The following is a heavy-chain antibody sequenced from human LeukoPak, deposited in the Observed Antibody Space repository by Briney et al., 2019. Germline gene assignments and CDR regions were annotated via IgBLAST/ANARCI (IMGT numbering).Heavy chain of an antibody. V-gene: IGHV3-21*01. D-gene: IGHD3-22*01. CDR1: GFTFSSYS. CDR2: ISSSSSYI. Sequence: GGSLRLSCAASGFTFSSYSMNWVRQAPEKGLEWVSSISSSSSYIYYADSVKGRFTISRDNAKNSLYLQMNSLRAEDTAVYYCAREKQYYYDGSAYPNCYDYWGQGTLVTVSS. J-gene: IGHJ4*02. CDR3: AREKQYYYDGSAYPNCYDY.